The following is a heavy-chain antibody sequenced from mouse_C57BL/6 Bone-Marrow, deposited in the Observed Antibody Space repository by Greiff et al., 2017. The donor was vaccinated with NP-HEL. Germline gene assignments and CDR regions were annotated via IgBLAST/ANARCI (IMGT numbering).Heavy chain of an antibody. Sequence: EVQLVESGGGLVQSGRSLRLSCATSGFTFSDFYMEWVRQAPGKGLEWIAASRNKANDYTTEYSASVKGRLIVSRDTSQSILYLQMNALRAEDTAIYYCARDAITTVKKDWYFDVWGTGTTVTVSS. CDR3: ARDAITTVKKDWYFDV. V-gene: IGHV7-1*01. CDR2: SRNKANDYTT. J-gene: IGHJ1*03. CDR1: GFTFSDFY. D-gene: IGHD1-1*01.